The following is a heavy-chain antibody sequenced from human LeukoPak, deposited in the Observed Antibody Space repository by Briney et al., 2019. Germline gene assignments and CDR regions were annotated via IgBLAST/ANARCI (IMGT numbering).Heavy chain of an antibody. Sequence: SGTLSLTCTVSGFSIRSAYYWGWIRQSPGKGLEWIGAVYGGGNTHYNPSLESRVKISPDTSKNQFSLKLTSVTAADTAVYYCSRGRKAGYNYAAIDFWGQGTLVTVSS. CDR3: SRGRKAGYNYAAIDF. D-gene: IGHD5-18*01. J-gene: IGHJ4*02. CDR1: GFSIRSAYY. V-gene: IGHV4-38-2*02. CDR2: VYGGGNT.